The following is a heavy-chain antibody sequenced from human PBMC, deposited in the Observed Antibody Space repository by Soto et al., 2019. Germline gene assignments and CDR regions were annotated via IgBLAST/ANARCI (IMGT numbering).Heavy chain of an antibody. V-gene: IGHV3-74*01. D-gene: IGHD1-1*01. CDR2: ISDYGRI. CDR1: GFTFGNYW. Sequence: GSLRLSCAASGFTFGNYWMHWVRQAPGKGLVWVSRISDYGRINYADSVKDRFIISRDDAKSELYLQLNDLRAEDTAMYYCARGGLEPFDHWGQGA. J-gene: IGHJ4*02. CDR3: ARGGLEPFDH.